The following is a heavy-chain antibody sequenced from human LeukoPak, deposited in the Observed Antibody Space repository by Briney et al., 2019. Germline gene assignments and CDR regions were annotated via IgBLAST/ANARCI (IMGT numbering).Heavy chain of an antibody. V-gene: IGHV1-3*01. J-gene: IGHJ3*02. Sequence: ASVKVSCKASGYTFTSYAMHWVRQAPGQRLEWMGWINAGNGNTKYAQILQGRVTMTADTSSTTAYMELRSLRSDDTAVYYCARHRLHRLYYDSSGYYHDAFDIWGQGTMVTVSS. D-gene: IGHD3-22*01. CDR2: INAGNGNT. CDR3: ARHRLHRLYYDSSGYYHDAFDI. CDR1: GYTFTSYA.